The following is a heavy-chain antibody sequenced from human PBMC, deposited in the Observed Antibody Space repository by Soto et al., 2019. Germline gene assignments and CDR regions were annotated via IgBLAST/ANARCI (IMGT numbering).Heavy chain of an antibody. CDR2: IWYDGSNK. V-gene: IGHV3-33*01. CDR1: GFTFSSYG. Sequence: GGSLRLSCAASGFTFSSYGMHWVRQAPGKGLEWVAVIWYDGSNKYYADSVKGRFIISRDNSKNTLYLQMNSLRAEDTAVYYCARDGGSYYVWGQGTLVTVSS. D-gene: IGHD1-26*01. CDR3: ARDGGSYYV. J-gene: IGHJ4*02.